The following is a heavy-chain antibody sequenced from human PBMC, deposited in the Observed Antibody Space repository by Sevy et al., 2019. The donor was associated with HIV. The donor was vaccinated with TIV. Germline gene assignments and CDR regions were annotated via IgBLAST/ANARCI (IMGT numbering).Heavy chain of an antibody. D-gene: IGHD2-15*01. J-gene: IGHJ4*02. CDR2: LSSSSIYI. CDR1: GFTFSSYS. Sequence: GGSLRLSCAASGFTFSSYSMNWVRLAPGKGLEWVSCLSSSSIYIDYADSVKGRFTISRDNAKNSLYLQMNSLRAEDTAVYYCARDPGFYCSGGSCYPRYYFDYWGQGTLVTVSS. V-gene: IGHV3-21*01. CDR3: ARDPGFYCSGGSCYPRYYFDY.